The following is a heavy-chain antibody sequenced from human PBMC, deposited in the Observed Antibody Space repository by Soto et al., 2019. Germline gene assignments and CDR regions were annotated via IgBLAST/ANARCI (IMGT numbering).Heavy chain of an antibody. V-gene: IGHV3-30-3*01. CDR1: GFTVSSYA. J-gene: IGHJ4*02. Sequence: LSLTCAASGFTVSSYAMHWVRHAPCKGLEWVAVISYDGSNKYYADSVKCRFTIARANSKNTMYLQMNILRAEDTAVYYCARDDYGDYWVFDYWGQGTLVTVSS. D-gene: IGHD4-17*01. CDR2: ISYDGSNK. CDR3: ARDDYGDYWVFDY.